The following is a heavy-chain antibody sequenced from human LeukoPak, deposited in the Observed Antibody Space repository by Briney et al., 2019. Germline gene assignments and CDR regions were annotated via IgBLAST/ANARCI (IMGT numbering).Heavy chain of an antibody. CDR1: GYSFTSYW. CDR3: ASNSGSYGYYYYYMDV. D-gene: IGHD1-26*01. Sequence: GESLKISCKGSGYSFTSYWIGWVRQMPGKGLEWMGIIYPGDSDTRYSPSFQGQVTISADKSISTAYLQWSSLKASDTAMYYCASNSGSYGYYYYYMDVWGKGTSVTVSS. J-gene: IGHJ6*03. V-gene: IGHV5-51*01. CDR2: IYPGDSDT.